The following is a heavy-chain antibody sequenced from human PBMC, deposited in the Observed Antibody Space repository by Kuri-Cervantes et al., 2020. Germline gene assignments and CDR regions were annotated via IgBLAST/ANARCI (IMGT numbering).Heavy chain of an antibody. CDR1: GFTFSSYG. J-gene: IGHJ3*02. CDR3: ARDGELLGKDAFDI. Sequence: GESLKISCASSGFTFSSYGMHRVRQAPGKGLEWVAVIWYDGSNKYYADSVKGRFTISRDNSKNTLYLQMNSLRAEDTAVYYCARDGELLGKDAFDIWGQGTMVTVSS. V-gene: IGHV3-33*01. CDR2: IWYDGSNK. D-gene: IGHD1-26*01.